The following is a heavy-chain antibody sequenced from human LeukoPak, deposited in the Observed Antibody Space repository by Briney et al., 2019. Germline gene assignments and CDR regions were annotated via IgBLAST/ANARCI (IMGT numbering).Heavy chain of an antibody. D-gene: IGHD3-22*01. Sequence: GGSLRLSCAASGLTFSDYGMHWVRQAPGKGLEWVALIWYDGSYKYYADSVKGRFTISRDNSKNTPYLQMNSLRAEDTAVYYCARDKDYYDSSGYHYYYGMDVWGQGTTVTVSS. CDR1: GLTFSDYG. V-gene: IGHV3-33*01. CDR3: ARDKDYYDSSGYHYYYGMDV. CDR2: IWYDGSYK. J-gene: IGHJ6*02.